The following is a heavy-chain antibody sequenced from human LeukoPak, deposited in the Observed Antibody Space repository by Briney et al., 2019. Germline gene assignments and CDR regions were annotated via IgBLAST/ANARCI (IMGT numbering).Heavy chain of an antibody. CDR3: ARALRLYDSIDY. D-gene: IGHD3-22*01. CDR1: GGSISSGGYY. Sequence: SQTLSLTCTVSGGSISSGGYYWSWIRQHPGKGLEWIGYIYYSGSTYYNPSLKSRVTISVDTSKNQFSLKLSSVTAADTAVYYCARALRLYDSIDYWGQGTLVTVSS. J-gene: IGHJ4*02. CDR2: IYYSGST. V-gene: IGHV4-31*03.